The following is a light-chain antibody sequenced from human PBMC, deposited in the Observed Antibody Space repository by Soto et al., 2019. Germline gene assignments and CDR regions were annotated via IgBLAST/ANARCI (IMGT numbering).Light chain of an antibody. V-gene: IGKV1-17*01. CDR2: GAS. J-gene: IGKJ5*01. Sequence: IQMTQSPSSLYVSVTDRVTITCRASQDIGNDLGWYQQRPGEAPELLLYGASTLRSGVPSRFRGSGSGTDFTLTISRLQPEDVATDYCQQLNSYPITFGQGTRLEIK. CDR1: QDIGND. CDR3: QQLNSYPIT.